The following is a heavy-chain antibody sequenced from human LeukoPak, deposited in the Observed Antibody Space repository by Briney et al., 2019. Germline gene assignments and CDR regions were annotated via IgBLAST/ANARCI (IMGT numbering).Heavy chain of an antibody. CDR3: ARRDILTGYLDY. J-gene: IGHJ4*02. Sequence: RGESLKISCQGSGYRFTSYWIGWVRQMPGKGLEWMGIIYPGDSDTRYSPSFQGQVTISADKSISTTYLQWSSLKASDTAMYYCARRDILTGYLDYWGQGTLVTVSS. CDR2: IYPGDSDT. CDR1: GYRFTSYW. D-gene: IGHD3-9*01. V-gene: IGHV5-51*01.